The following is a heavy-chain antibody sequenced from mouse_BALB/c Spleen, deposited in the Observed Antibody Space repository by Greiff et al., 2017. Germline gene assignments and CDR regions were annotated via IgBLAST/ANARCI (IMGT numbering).Heavy chain of an antibody. Sequence: QVQLKQSGPELVKPGASVKMSCKASGYTFTDYVISWVKQRTGQGLEWIGEIYPGSGSTYYNEKFKGKATLTADKSSNTAYMQLSSLTSEDSAVYFCARKGIIITSWYFDVWGAGTTVTVSS. CDR1: GYTFTDYV. D-gene: IGHD1-1*01. J-gene: IGHJ1*01. CDR2: IYPGSGST. CDR3: ARKGIIITSWYFDV. V-gene: IGHV1-77*01.